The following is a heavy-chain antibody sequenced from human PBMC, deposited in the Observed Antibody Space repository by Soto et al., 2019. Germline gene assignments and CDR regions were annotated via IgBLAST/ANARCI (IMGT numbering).Heavy chain of an antibody. CDR2: ISSSSSYI. CDR3: ARDEDGTTPLCDY. V-gene: IGHV3-21*01. Sequence: EVQLVESGGGLVKPGGSLRLSCAASGFTFSSYSMNWVRQAPGKGLEWVSSISSSSSYIYYADSVKGRFTISRDNAQNSLYLQMNSLRAEDTAVYYCARDEDGTTPLCDYWGQGTLVTVSS. D-gene: IGHD1-1*01. CDR1: GFTFSSYS. J-gene: IGHJ4*02.